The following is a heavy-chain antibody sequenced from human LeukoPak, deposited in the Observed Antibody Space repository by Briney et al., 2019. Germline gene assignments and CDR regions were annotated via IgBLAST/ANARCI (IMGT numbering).Heavy chain of an antibody. CDR3: ARRAGAYSHPYDY. Sequence: PGGSLRLSCAASGFTFSNYAVSWVRQAPGKGLEWVSAIGGSGGSTHYSDSVKGRFTISRDNSKNTLYLQMNSLRAEDTAVYYCARRAGAYSHPYDYWGQGTLVTVSS. D-gene: IGHD4/OR15-4a*01. CDR1: GFTFSNYA. CDR2: IGGSGGST. J-gene: IGHJ4*02. V-gene: IGHV3-23*01.